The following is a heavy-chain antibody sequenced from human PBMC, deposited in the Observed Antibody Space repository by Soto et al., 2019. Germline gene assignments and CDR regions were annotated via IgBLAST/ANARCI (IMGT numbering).Heavy chain of an antibody. CDR2: INHSGST. Sequence: PSETLSLTCAVYGGSFSGYYWSWIRQPPGKGLEWIGEINHSGSTNYNPSLRSRVTISVDTSKNQFSLKLSSVTAADTAVYYCARGRARYGSGILYYYGMDVWGQGTTVTVSS. V-gene: IGHV4-34*01. D-gene: IGHD3-10*01. J-gene: IGHJ6*02. CDR1: GGSFSGYY. CDR3: ARGRARYGSGILYYYGMDV.